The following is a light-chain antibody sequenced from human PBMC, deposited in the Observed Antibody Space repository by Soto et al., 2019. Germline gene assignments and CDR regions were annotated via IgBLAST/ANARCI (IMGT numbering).Light chain of an antibody. CDR3: QQRSNWHSIT. CDR2: DAS. Sequence: EILLTQSPATLSLSPGERATLSCRASQSVGSYLAWYQQKPGQSTRLLIYDASNRANGIPARFSGSVSGTDFTLTFGSLEPEDFAVYYCQQRSNWHSITFGQGTRLEIK. CDR1: QSVGSY. J-gene: IGKJ5*01. V-gene: IGKV3-11*01.